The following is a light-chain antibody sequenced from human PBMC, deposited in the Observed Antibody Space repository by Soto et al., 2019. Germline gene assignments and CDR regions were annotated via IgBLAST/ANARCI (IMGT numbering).Light chain of an antibody. V-gene: IGKV3-20*01. J-gene: IGKJ5*01. CDR3: QQYDGSPIT. CDR2: SVS. CDR1: QSVGRSY. Sequence: DIVLTQSPGTLSLSPGERATLSCRASQSVGRSYLAWYQQKPGQAPRLLISSVSKRATGIPARFSGGGSGTDFTLTISRVEPEDFALYICQQYDGSPITFGQGTRLEIK.